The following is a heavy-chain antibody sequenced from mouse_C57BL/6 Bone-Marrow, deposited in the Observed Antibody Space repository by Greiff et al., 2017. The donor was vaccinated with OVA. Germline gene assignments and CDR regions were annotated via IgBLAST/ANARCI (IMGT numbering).Heavy chain of an antibody. D-gene: IGHD1-1*01. CDR3: ANLFPLGY. CDR1: GYTFTSYW. J-gene: IGHJ2*01. Sequence: VQLKQPGAELVRPGSSVKLSCKASGYTFTSYWMHWVKQRPIQGLEWVGNIDPSDSETHYNQKFKDKATLTVDKSSSTAYMQLSSLTSEDSAVYYCANLFPLGYWGQGTTLTVSS. CDR2: IDPSDSET. V-gene: IGHV1-52*01.